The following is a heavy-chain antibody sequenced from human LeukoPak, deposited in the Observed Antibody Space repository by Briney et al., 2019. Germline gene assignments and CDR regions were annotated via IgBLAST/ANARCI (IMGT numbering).Heavy chain of an antibody. D-gene: IGHD2-21*01. V-gene: IGHV1-2*02. CDR2: TNPNSGGT. CDR1: GYSFTNYY. Sequence: RASVTLSCKTSGYSFTNYYMHWVRHPPGPGNDWKGWTNPNSGGTSSAQKFQGRVTMTRDTSISTDDMDVSWLTSDDTAIYYCARADRLHGGPYLIGPWGQGTLVTVSS. CDR3: ARADRLHGGPYLIGP. J-gene: IGHJ5*02.